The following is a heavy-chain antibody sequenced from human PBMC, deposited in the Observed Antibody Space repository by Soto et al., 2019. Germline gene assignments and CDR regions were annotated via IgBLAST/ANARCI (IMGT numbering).Heavy chain of an antibody. CDR2: INPNSGGT. Sequence: QVQLVQSGAEVKKPGASVKVSCKASGYTFTGYYMHWVRQAPGQGLEWMGWINPNSGGTNYAQKFQGWVTITTDTSISTAYMELSRLRSDDTAVYYCARERSYYYGSGSFSGMDVWGKGTTVTVSS. CDR3: ARERSYYYGSGSFSGMDV. D-gene: IGHD3-10*01. J-gene: IGHJ6*03. V-gene: IGHV1-2*04. CDR1: GYTFTGYY.